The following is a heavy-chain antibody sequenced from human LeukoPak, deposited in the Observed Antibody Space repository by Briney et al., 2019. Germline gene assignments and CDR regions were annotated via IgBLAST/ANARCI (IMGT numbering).Heavy chain of an antibody. CDR3: ARDKFIVGALDAFDI. CDR2: ISSSSSYI. Sequence: PGGSLRLSCAASGFTFSSYSMNWVRQAPGKGLEWVSSISSSSSYIYYADSVKGRFTISRDNAKTSLYLQMNRLRAEDTAVYYCARDKFIVGALDAFDIWGQGTMVTVSS. V-gene: IGHV3-21*01. D-gene: IGHD1-26*01. CDR1: GFTFSSYS. J-gene: IGHJ3*02.